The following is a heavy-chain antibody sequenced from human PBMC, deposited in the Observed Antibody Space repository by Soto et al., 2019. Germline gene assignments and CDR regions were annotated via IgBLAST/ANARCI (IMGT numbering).Heavy chain of an antibody. CDR1: GGSFSGYY. CDR3: ARGNRGVIIYYYYYGMDV. Sequence: SDTLSLTCAVYGGSFSGYYWSWIRQPPGNGLEWIGEINHSGSTNYNPSLKSRVTISVDTSKNQFSLKLSSVTAADTAVYYCARGNRGVIIYYYYYGMDVWGQGTTVTV. CDR2: INHSGST. V-gene: IGHV4-34*01. D-gene: IGHD3-10*01. J-gene: IGHJ6*02.